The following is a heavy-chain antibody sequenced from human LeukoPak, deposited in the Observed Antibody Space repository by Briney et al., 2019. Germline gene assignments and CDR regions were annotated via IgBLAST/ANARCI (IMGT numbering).Heavy chain of an antibody. J-gene: IGHJ6*03. CDR2: ISSSGSTI. CDR1: GFTFSDYY. Sequence: AVGSLRLSCAASGFTFSDYYTSWIRQAPGKGLEWFSYISSSGSTIYYADSVKGRFTISRDNAKNSLYLQMNSLRAEDTAVYYWARDVEWELLGAVGYYYYYMDVWGKGTTVTVSS. V-gene: IGHV3-11*04. D-gene: IGHD1-26*01. CDR3: ARDVEWELLGAVGYYYYYMDV.